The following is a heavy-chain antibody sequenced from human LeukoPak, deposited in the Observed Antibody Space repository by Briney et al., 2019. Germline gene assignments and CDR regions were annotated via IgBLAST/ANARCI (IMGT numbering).Heavy chain of an antibody. D-gene: IGHD5-18*01. CDR2: MNPNSGST. CDR3: ARALYYGYVLIGAFDI. Sequence: ASLKLSCTASGYTFTSYDISWVRQAPGQGLEWMGWMNPNSGSTDYEQTFKGRVTITRDTSISTAYMQLSSLRAEDTAVYYCARALYYGYVLIGAFDIWGQGTMVTVSS. CDR1: GYTFTSYD. J-gene: IGHJ3*02. V-gene: IGHV1-8*01.